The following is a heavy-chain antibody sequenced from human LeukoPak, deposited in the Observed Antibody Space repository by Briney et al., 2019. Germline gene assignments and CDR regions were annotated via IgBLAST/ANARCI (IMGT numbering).Heavy chain of an antibody. Sequence: GGSLRLSCAASGFTVSSNYMSWVRQAPGKGLEWVSVIYSGGSTYYADSVKGRFTISRHNSKNTLYLQMNSLRAEDTAVYYCASNYDILTGDAFDIWGQGTMVTVSS. CDR2: IYSGGST. V-gene: IGHV3-53*04. CDR1: GFTVSSNY. J-gene: IGHJ3*02. CDR3: ASNYDILTGDAFDI. D-gene: IGHD3-9*01.